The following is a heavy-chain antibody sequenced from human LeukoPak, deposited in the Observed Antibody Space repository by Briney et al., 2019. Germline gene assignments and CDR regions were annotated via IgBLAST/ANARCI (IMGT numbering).Heavy chain of an antibody. CDR2: INPNSGGT. J-gene: IGHJ5*02. Sequence: ASVKVSCKASGYTFTGYYMHWVRQAPGQGLEWMGWINPNSGGTNYAQKFQGRVTMTRDTSISTAYMELSRLRSDDTAVYYCAGPPSGSKAWFDPWGQGTLVTVSS. CDR1: GYTFTGYY. D-gene: IGHD6-25*01. V-gene: IGHV1-2*02. CDR3: AGPPSGSKAWFDP.